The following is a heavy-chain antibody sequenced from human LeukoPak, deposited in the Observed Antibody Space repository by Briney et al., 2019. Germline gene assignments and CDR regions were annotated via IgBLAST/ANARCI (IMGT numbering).Heavy chain of an antibody. V-gene: IGHV4-59*13. CDR2: IYNTGST. CDR3: ASTYGSGSYYHGLFAFDI. D-gene: IGHD3-10*01. J-gene: IGHJ3*02. Sequence: SETLSLTCTVSGDSINKYYWSWIRQAPGEGHEWIGYIYNTGSTNSNPSLKSRVTISVDTSKDQFSLKLSSVTAADTAVYYCASTYGSGSYYHGLFAFDIWGQGTMVTVSS. CDR1: GDSINKYY.